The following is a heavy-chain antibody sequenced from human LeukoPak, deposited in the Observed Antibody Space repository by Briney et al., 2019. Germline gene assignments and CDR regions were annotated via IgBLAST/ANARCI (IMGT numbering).Heavy chain of an antibody. J-gene: IGHJ4*02. D-gene: IGHD3-16*01. V-gene: IGHV3-66*01. CDR3: VRDSYGTS. CDR1: GFTVSSSY. CDR2: IYTGGNT. Sequence: GGSLRLSCAVSGFTVSSSYMSWVRQAPGKGLEWVSIIYTGGNTYYADSVKGRFTISGDNSKNTLYLQMNSLRDDDTAVYYCVRDSYGTSWGQGTLVTVSS.